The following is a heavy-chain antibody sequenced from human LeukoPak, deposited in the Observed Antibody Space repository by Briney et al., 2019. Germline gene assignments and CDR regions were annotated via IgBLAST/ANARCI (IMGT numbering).Heavy chain of an antibody. D-gene: IGHD4-23*01. Sequence: GGSLRLSCAASGFTFSSYTMNWVRQAPGKGLEWVSSISRSSSYIYYADSMKGRFTISRDNANNSLFLQMNSLRAEDTAVYYCASGGVSVGGNFDYWGQGTLVTVSS. CDR2: ISRSSSYI. V-gene: IGHV3-21*01. CDR1: GFTFSSYT. J-gene: IGHJ4*02. CDR3: ASGGVSVGGNFDY.